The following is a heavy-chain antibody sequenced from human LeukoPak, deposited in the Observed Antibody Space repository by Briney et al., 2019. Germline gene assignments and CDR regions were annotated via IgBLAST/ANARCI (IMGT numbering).Heavy chain of an antibody. Sequence: ASVKVSCKASGYTFTSYHMHWVRQAPGQGLEWMGIINPSGGSTSYAQKFQGRVTMTRDTSTSTVYMELSSLRSEDTAVYYCARDDSSGPFWYWGQGTLVTVSS. J-gene: IGHJ4*02. CDR1: GYTFTSYH. V-gene: IGHV1-46*01. D-gene: IGHD3-22*01. CDR2: INPSGGST. CDR3: ARDDSSGPFWY.